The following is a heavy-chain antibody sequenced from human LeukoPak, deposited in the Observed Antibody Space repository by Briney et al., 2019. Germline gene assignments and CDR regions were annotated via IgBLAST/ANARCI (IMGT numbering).Heavy chain of an antibody. D-gene: IGHD6-6*01. J-gene: IGHJ6*03. CDR2: IIPIFGTI. CDR3: ARSNIAARPDYYYYMDV. CDR1: GGTFNSYG. Sequence: ASVKVSCKASGGTFNSYGFSWVRQAPGQGLVWMGGIIPIFGTIRYAQMFQGRVTITAAESTSTAYMELSSLRSEDTAVYYCARSNIAARPDYYYYMDVWGKGTTVTVSS. V-gene: IGHV1-69*13.